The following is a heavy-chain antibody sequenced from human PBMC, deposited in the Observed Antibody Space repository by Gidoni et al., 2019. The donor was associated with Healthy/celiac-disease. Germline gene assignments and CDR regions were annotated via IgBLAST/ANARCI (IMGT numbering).Heavy chain of an antibody. CDR2: SYSGGST. D-gene: IGHD3-10*01. Sequence: EVQLVEPGRGLTQPGGSLRLSCAASGFPVSSNYMSWVRQAPGKGLEWVSVSYSGGSTYYADSVKGRLTISRDNSKNTLYLQMNSLRAEDTAVYYCAREGSGSYHQNAFDIWGQGTMVTVSS. J-gene: IGHJ3*02. CDR3: AREGSGSYHQNAFDI. CDR1: GFPVSSNY. V-gene: IGHV3-53*01.